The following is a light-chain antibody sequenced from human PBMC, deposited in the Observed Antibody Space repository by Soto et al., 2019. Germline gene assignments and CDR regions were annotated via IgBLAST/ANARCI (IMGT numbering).Light chain of an antibody. CDR2: GVT. CDR3: SSYTTSTTLSVV. Sequence: QSALTQPASVSGYPGQSITISCTGTSSDVGAYNYVSWYQQHPGKAPKLMIYGVTNRPSGVSNRFSGSKSGNTASLTISGLQAEDEADYYCSSYTTSTTLSVVFGGGTKLTVL. V-gene: IGLV2-14*01. J-gene: IGLJ2*01. CDR1: SSDVGAYNY.